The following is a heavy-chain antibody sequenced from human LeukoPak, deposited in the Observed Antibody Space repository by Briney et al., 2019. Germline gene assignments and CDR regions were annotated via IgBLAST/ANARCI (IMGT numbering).Heavy chain of an antibody. CDR2: MNPNSGNT. V-gene: IGHV1-8*01. Sequence: ASVKFSCKASGDTFTSYDINWVLQATGQGLECMGWMNPNSGNTGYAQKFQGRVTMTRNTSISTAYMELSSLRSEDTAVYYCARGPSTVTWNYYYYMDVWGKGTTVTISS. J-gene: IGHJ6*03. CDR3: ARGPSTVTWNYYYYMDV. CDR1: GDTFTSYD. D-gene: IGHD4-17*01.